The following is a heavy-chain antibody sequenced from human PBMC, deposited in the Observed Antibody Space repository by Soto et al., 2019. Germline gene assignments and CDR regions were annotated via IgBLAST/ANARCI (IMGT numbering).Heavy chain of an antibody. V-gene: IGHV4-34*01. D-gene: IGHD3-3*01. CDR3: ARVRDWFDP. CDR1: GGSFSCYY. J-gene: IGHJ5*02. CDR2: IDHSGYT. Sequence: SETLSLTCGVYGGSFSCYYWNWIRQPPGKGLEWIGEIDHSGYTNYNPSLKSRVTISVDTSKNQFSLRLTSVTAADTAVYYCARVRDWFDPWGQGTLVTVSS.